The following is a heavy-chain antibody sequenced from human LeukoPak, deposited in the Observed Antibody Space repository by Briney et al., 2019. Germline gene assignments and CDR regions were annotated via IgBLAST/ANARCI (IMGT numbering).Heavy chain of an antibody. CDR3: ARMGGRITMVRGADP. J-gene: IGHJ5*02. V-gene: IGHV4-34*01. Sequence: SETLSLTCAVYGGSFSGYYWSWIRQPPGKGLEWIGEINHSGSTNYNPSLKSRATISVDTSKNQFSLKLSSVTAADTAVYYCARMGGRITMVRGADPWGQGTLVTVSS. D-gene: IGHD3-10*01. CDR2: INHSGST. CDR1: GGSFSGYY.